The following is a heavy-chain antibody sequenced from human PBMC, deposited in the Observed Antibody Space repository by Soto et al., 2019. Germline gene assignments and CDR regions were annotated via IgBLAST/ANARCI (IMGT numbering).Heavy chain of an antibody. Sequence: EVRLVESGGGLVQPGGSLRLSCAASGFTFSTYWMQWVRQAPGKGLLWVARIKFDGSRTDYADSVKGRVTISRDNAKNTRYLQMHSLKDEDTAVDYCVRDDFDSSGTYYGLPYWGQGAQVTVSS. CDR2: IKFDGSRT. D-gene: IGHD3-22*01. V-gene: IGHV3-74*01. J-gene: IGHJ4*02. CDR3: VRDDFDSSGTYYGLPY. CDR1: GFTFSTYW.